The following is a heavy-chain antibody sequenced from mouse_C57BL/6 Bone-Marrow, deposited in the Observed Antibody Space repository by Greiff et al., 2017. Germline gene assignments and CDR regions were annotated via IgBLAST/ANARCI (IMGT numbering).Heavy chain of an antibody. D-gene: IGHD1-1*01. CDR3: TDYYYGSSQGYYFDY. Sequence: VQLQQSGAELVRPGASVKLSCTASGFNIKDDYMHWVKQRPEQGLEWIGWIEPENGDTEYASKFQGKATITADTSSNPAYLQLSSLTSEDTAVYYCTDYYYGSSQGYYFDYWGQGTTLTVSS. J-gene: IGHJ2*01. V-gene: IGHV14-4*01. CDR2: IEPENGDT. CDR1: GFNIKDDY.